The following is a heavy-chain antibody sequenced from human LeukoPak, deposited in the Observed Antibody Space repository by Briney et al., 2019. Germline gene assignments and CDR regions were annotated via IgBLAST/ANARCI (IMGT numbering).Heavy chain of an antibody. V-gene: IGHV4-59*01. CDR1: GGSISSYY. J-gene: IGHJ6*02. Sequence: SETLSLTCTVSGGSISSYYWSWIRQPPGKGLEWIGYIYYSGSTNYNPSLKSRVTISVDTSKNQFSLKLSSVTAADTAVYYYARVMVYGGYYYYGMDVWGQGTTVTVSS. CDR2: IYYSGST. CDR3: ARVMVYGGYYYYGMDV. D-gene: IGHD2-8*01.